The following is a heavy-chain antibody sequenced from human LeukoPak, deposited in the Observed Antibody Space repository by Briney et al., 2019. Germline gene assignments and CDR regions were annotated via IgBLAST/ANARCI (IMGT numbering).Heavy chain of an antibody. CDR2: INTDGSST. Sequence: GGSLRLSCAASGFTFSSYWMHWVRQAPGKGLVWVSRINTDGSSTNYADSVKGRFTISRGNSKNTLHLQMNSLRVEDTAVYYCAKLERMAAAAHFDYWGQGTLVTVSS. D-gene: IGHD6-13*01. V-gene: IGHV3-74*01. CDR3: AKLERMAAAAHFDY. J-gene: IGHJ4*02. CDR1: GFTFSSYW.